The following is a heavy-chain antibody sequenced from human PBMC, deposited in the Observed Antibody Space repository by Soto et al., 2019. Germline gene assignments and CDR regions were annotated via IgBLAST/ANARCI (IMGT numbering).Heavy chain of an antibody. CDR3: ARGRSNDFSSTPPPRFDS. CDR2: IGTLRDT. D-gene: IGHD2-21*02. CDR1: GFPFSAFD. V-gene: IGHV3-13*01. Sequence: VQLEASGGGLIQPGGSLRLSCITSGFPFSAFDMHWVRQAAGKGLEWVSGIGTLRDTHYRDSVRGRFTISRDSAKSSFYLQMNSLTEGDTGLYFCARGRSNDFSSTPPPRFDSWGRGTLVTVSP. J-gene: IGHJ5*01.